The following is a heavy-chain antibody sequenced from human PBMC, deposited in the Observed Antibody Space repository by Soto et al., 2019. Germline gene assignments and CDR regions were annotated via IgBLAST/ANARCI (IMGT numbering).Heavy chain of an antibody. D-gene: IGHD3-22*01. CDR3: TTGVSSGYTFDY. Sequence: EVQLVESGGGLVKPGGSLRLSCAASGFTFSNAWMSWVRQAPGKGLEWVGRIKSKTDGGTTDYAAPVKGGFTISRDDSKNTLYLQMNSLKTEDTAVYYCTTGVSSGYTFDYWGQGTLVTVSS. V-gene: IGHV3-15*01. CDR2: IKSKTDGGTT. CDR1: GFTFSNAW. J-gene: IGHJ4*02.